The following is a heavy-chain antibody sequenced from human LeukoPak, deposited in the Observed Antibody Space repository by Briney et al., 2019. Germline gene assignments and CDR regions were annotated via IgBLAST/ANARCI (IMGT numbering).Heavy chain of an antibody. Sequence: SETLSLTCTVSGGSVSSGYYYWSWVRQPPGKGQEWIGYIYYSGSTNYNPSLKSRVTMSVGTSKNQFSLKLNSVTAADTAVYYCARTLVTYGSGSYIDYWGQGTLVTVSS. J-gene: IGHJ4*02. V-gene: IGHV4-61*01. CDR2: IYYSGST. D-gene: IGHD3-10*01. CDR3: ARTLVTYGSGSYIDY. CDR1: GGSVSSGYYY.